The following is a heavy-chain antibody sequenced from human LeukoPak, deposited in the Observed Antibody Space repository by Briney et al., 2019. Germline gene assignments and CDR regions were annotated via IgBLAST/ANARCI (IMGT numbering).Heavy chain of an antibody. CDR3: AREKGYCSSTSCYDYYYYMDV. D-gene: IGHD2-2*01. CDR2: INHSGST. Sequence: SETLSLTCTVSGGSISSYYWSWIRQPPGKGLEWIGEINHSGSTNYNPPLKSRVTISVDTSKNQFSLKLSSVTAADTAVYYCAREKGYCSSTSCYDYYYYMDVWGKGTTVTISS. V-gene: IGHV4-34*01. J-gene: IGHJ6*03. CDR1: GGSISSYY.